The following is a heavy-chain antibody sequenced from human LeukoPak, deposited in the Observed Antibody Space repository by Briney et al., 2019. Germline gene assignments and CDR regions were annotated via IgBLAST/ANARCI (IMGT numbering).Heavy chain of an antibody. D-gene: IGHD1-26*01. CDR3: ARGSGSYRGEKWFHP. J-gene: IGHJ5*02. Sequence: PGGSLRLSCAASGFTFSSYWMHWVRQAPGKGLVWVSRINSDGSSTSYADSVKGRFTISRDNAKNTLYLQMNSLRAEDTAVYYCARGSGSYRGEKWFHPRGQGNLVTVPS. CDR1: GFTFSSYW. V-gene: IGHV3-74*01. CDR2: INSDGSST.